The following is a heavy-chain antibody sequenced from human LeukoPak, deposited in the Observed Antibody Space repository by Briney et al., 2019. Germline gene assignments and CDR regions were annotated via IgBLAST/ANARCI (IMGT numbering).Heavy chain of an antibody. V-gene: IGHV1-58*01. J-gene: IGHJ6*03. D-gene: IGHD4-11*01. Sequence: SVKVSCKASGFTFTSSAVQWVRQARGQRLEWIGWIVVGSGNTNYAQKFQERVTITRDMSTSTAYMELSSLRSEDTAVYYCAAGIAVTTLVTRQQDYYMDVWGKGTTVTVSS. CDR3: AAGIAVTTLVTRQQDYYMDV. CDR2: IVVGSGNT. CDR1: GFTFTSSA.